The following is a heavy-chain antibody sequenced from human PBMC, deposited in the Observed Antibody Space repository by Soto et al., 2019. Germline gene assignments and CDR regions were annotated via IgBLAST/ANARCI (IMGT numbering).Heavy chain of an antibody. Sequence: QVQLVQSGDEVKKPGASVQVSCKASGYTFTSYDINWVRQATGLGLEWMGWMNPNSGNTGYAQKFKGRVTMPRNTSISTAYMELRSLRSEDKAVYYCARTLYGDNVDYWGQGTLVTVSS. J-gene: IGHJ4*02. V-gene: IGHV1-8*01. D-gene: IGHD4-17*01. CDR2: MNPNSGNT. CDR3: ARTLYGDNVDY. CDR1: GYTFTSYD.